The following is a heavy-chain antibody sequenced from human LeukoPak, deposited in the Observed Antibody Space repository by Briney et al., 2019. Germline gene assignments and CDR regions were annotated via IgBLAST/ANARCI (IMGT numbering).Heavy chain of an antibody. CDR2: IDYSGST. CDR1: GGSINSNTYY. CDR3: ARDGRYYDTIFDY. J-gene: IGHJ4*02. V-gene: IGHV4-39*07. Sequence: SETLSLTCTVSGGSINSNTYYWGWIRQPPGKGLEWIGSIDYSGSTYYNPSLKSRVTISVDTSKNQFSLKVSSVTAADTAVYYCARDGRYYDTIFDYWGQGTLVTVPS. D-gene: IGHD1-26*01.